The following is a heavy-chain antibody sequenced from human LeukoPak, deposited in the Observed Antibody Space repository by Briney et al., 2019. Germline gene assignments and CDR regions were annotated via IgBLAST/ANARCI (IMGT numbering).Heavy chain of an antibody. V-gene: IGHV1-46*01. D-gene: IGHD5-24*01. CDR3: ARGDGYNSLFDY. Sequence: GASVKFSCKPFGSPFTNTFLHWVRKAPGQGLEWMGIINPSGGSTSYTQKFQGRVTMTRDTPTSTVYMEVSSLRSEDSAVYYCARGDGYNSLFDYWGQGTLVTVSS. CDR1: GSPFTNTF. CDR2: INPSGGST. J-gene: IGHJ4*02.